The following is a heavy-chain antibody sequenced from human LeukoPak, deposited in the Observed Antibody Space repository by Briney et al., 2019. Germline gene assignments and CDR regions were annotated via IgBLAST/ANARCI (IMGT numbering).Heavy chain of an antibody. CDR1: GGSISSSSYY. V-gene: IGHV4-39*07. D-gene: IGHD2-15*01. Sequence: SETLSLTCTVSGGSISSSSYYWGWIRQPPGKGLEWIGSIYYSGSTYYNPSLKSRVTISVDTSKNQFSLRLSSVTAADTAVYYCARASAVVAASFSAYYYYMDVWGKGTTVTVSS. CDR2: IYYSGST. CDR3: ARASAVVAASFSAYYYYMDV. J-gene: IGHJ6*03.